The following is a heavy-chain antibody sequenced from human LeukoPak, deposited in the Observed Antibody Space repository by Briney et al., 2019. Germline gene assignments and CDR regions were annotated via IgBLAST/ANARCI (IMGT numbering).Heavy chain of an antibody. V-gene: IGHV4-59*12. CDR1: GGSISNYY. Sequence: SETLSLTCTVSGGSISNYYWSWIRQPPGKGLEWIGYIYYSGRTRYNPSLKSPVTISVDTSKNQFSLRLNSVTAADTAVYFCARGQKYSYGYTVIELGSGYFDYWGQGTLVTVSS. CDR3: ARGQKYSYGYTVIELGSGYFDY. D-gene: IGHD5-18*01. J-gene: IGHJ4*02. CDR2: IYYSGRT.